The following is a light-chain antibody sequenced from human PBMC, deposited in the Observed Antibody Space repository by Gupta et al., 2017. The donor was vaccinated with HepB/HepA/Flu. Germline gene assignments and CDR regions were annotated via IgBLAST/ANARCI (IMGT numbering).Light chain of an antibody. V-gene: IGLV1-40*01. CDR1: SSNIGAGYD. CDR2: GNS. CDR3: QSYDNSRSGSV. J-gene: IGLJ2*01. Sequence: QSVLTQPPSVSGAPGQSVTISCTGSSSNIGAGYDVHWYQQLPGTAPKLLIYGNSNRPSGVPDRFSGSKSVTSASLSITGLQAEDEADYYCQSYDNSRSGSVFGGGTKLTVL.